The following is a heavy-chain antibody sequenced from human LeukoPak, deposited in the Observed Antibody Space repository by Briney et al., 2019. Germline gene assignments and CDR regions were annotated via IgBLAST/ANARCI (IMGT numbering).Heavy chain of an antibody. Sequence: LPETLSLTCAVSGGSINSHYWGWIRPPPGKGLQWIGDIYSTGKNNYNPSLKSRVTISLDTSKSHLSLNLTSVLAADTAIYYCVRRDTGWNYFDYWGQGILVTVSS. D-gene: IGHD6-19*01. J-gene: IGHJ4*02. CDR1: GGSINSHY. CDR2: IYSTGKN. V-gene: IGHV4-4*08. CDR3: VRRDTGWNYFDY.